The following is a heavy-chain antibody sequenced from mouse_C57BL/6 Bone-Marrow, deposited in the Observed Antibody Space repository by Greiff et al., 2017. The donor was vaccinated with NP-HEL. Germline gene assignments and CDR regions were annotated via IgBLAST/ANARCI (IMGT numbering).Heavy chain of an antibody. V-gene: IGHV5-9-1*02. CDR3: TRHTTVVSTYSFDS. D-gene: IGHD1-1*01. CDR1: GFTFSSYA. CDR2: ISSGGDYI. Sequence: EVQGVESGEGLVKPGGSLKLSCAASGFTFSSYAMSWVRQTPEKRLEWVAYISSGGDYIYYADTVKGRFTISRDNARNTLYLQMSSLKSEDTHMYYCTRHTTVVSTYSFDSWGQGTTLTVSS. J-gene: IGHJ2*01.